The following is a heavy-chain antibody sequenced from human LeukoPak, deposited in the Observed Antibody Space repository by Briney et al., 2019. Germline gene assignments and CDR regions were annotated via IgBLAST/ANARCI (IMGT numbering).Heavy chain of an antibody. Sequence: PGGSLRLSCAASGFTFSNYAMSWVRQAPGKGLEWVSSISDSGGRTYYADSVKGRFTISRDNSQNTLYLQMNSLRAEDTAVYYCAKASYDILTGYDYWGQGTLVTVSS. CDR1: GFTFSNYA. V-gene: IGHV3-23*01. CDR3: AKASYDILTGYDY. D-gene: IGHD3-9*01. J-gene: IGHJ4*02. CDR2: ISDSGGRT.